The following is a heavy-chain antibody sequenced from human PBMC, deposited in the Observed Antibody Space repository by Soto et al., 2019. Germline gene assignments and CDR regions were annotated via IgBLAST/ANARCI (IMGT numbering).Heavy chain of an antibody. D-gene: IGHD3-9*01. Sequence: GASVKVSCKASGYTFTSYAMHWVRQAPGQRLEWMGWINAGNGNTKYSQKFQGRVTITRDTSASTAYMELSSLRSEDTAVYYCAAYDILTGYYPHQSFDYWGQGTLVTVSS. J-gene: IGHJ4*02. V-gene: IGHV1-3*01. CDR1: GYTFTSYA. CDR3: AAYDILTGYYPHQSFDY. CDR2: INAGNGNT.